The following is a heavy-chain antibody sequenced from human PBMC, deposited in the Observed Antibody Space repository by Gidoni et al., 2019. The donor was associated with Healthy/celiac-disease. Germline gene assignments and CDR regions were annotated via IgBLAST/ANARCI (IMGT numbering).Heavy chain of an antibody. D-gene: IGHD4-4*01. CDR3: ARENDSSNYVWFDP. V-gene: IGHV3-7*01. CDR2: IKQDGSEK. J-gene: IGHJ5*02. Sequence: EVQLVESGGGLVQPGGSLRLSCAASGFTFSSYCMSWVLQAPGKWLEWVANIKQDGSEKYYVDSVKGRFTISRDNAKNSLYLQMNSLRAEDTAVYYCARENDSSNYVWFDPWGQGTLVTVSS. CDR1: GFTFSSYC.